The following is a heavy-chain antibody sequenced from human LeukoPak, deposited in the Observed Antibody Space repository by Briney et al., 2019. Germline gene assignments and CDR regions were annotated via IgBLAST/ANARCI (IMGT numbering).Heavy chain of an antibody. D-gene: IGHD3-22*01. CDR3: AKQTDTTGSRGGAFDI. CDR1: GFTFSNYA. CDR2: ISNSGGST. V-gene: IGHV3-23*01. J-gene: IGHJ3*02. Sequence: GGSLRLSCAASGFTFSNYAMSWVRQAPGKGLEWVSTISNSGGSTYSADSMKGRFTISRDNSNNTLFLQMSGLGAEDTAVYYCAKQTDTTGSRGGAFDIWGQGTMVTVSS.